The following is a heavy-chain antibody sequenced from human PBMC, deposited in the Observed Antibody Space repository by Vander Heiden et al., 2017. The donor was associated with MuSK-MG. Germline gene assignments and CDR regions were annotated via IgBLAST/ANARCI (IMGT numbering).Heavy chain of an antibody. CDR2: INTGNGDT. Sequence: PIHWVRQAPGQRLEWMGWINTGNGDTKFSQKFQGRVTITRDTSASTAYMEVSSLTSEDTTVYYCVRDLAGKGDYWGQGSLVTVSS. D-gene: IGHD3-10*01. J-gene: IGHJ4*02. V-gene: IGHV1-3*04. CDR3: VRDLAGKGDY. CDR1: P.